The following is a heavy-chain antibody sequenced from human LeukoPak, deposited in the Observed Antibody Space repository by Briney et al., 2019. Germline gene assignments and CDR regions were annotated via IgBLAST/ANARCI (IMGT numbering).Heavy chain of an antibody. Sequence: PGGSLRLSCTSSGFTFGDYALSWFRQAPGKGLEWVGFIRSETYGGTAEYAASVKGIFSLSRDDAKSIAYLQINSLETEDIAVYYCARVTGYCSDTSCNSDYFYYYMDVWGKGTTVTVSS. CDR1: GFTFGDYA. CDR3: ARVTGYCSDTSCNSDYFYYYMDV. D-gene: IGHD2-2*02. V-gene: IGHV3-49*03. J-gene: IGHJ6*03. CDR2: IRSETYGGTA.